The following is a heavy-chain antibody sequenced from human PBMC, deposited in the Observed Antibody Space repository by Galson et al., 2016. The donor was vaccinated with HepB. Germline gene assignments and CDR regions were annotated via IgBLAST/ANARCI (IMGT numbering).Heavy chain of an antibody. J-gene: IGHJ4*02. Sequence: SLRLSCAASGFTFNNYAMHWVRQAPGKGLEWVAVISFDGNSKYYADSVKGRFTISRDSSKSTLYLQMNSLRIEDTAIYYCARGDFPPSFFDYRGRGSLVTVSS. CDR3: ARGDFPPSFFDY. D-gene: IGHD3-16*01. CDR2: ISFDGNSK. CDR1: GFTFNNYA. V-gene: IGHV3-30-3*01.